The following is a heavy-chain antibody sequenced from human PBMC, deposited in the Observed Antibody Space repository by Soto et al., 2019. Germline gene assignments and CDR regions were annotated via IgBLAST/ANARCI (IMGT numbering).Heavy chain of an antibody. CDR1: GGSISSSYY. J-gene: IGHJ6*03. V-gene: IGHV4-39*01. CDR2: IYYSGST. CDR3: ARHPCSSTSFFFFYSEYYYHYFIAV. D-gene: IGHD2-2*01. Sequence: PSETLSLTCTVSGGSISSSYYWGSIRQPPGKGLEWIGSIYYSGSTNYNPSLQSRVIIAVDTSRNQFSLKLSSVTAADTAVYYCARHPCSSTSFFFFYSEYYYHYFIAVCAQGTTVTVSS.